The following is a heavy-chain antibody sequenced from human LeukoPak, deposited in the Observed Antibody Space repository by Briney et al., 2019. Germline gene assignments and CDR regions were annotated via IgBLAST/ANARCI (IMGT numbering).Heavy chain of an antibody. CDR3: AKDAGGSLYYYYMDV. CDR2: IRYDGSNK. Sequence: GGSLRLSCAASGFTFSSYGMHWVRQAPGKGLEWVAFIRYDGSNKYYADSVKGRFTISRDKSKNTLYLQMNSPRAEDTAVYYCAKDAGGSLYYYYMDVWGKGTTVTISS. CDR1: GFTFSSYG. J-gene: IGHJ6*03. V-gene: IGHV3-30*02. D-gene: IGHD1-26*01.